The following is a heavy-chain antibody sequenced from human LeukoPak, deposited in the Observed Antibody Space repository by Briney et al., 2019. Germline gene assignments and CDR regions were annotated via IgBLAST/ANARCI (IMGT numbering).Heavy chain of an antibody. J-gene: IGHJ4*02. D-gene: IGHD3-3*01. CDR1: EFTFSSYS. V-gene: IGHV3-48*04. CDR3: ARGVPYASWSGPHYSDY. CDR2: ITNSGNSK. Sequence: GGSLRLSCAASEFTFSSYSMNWVRQAPGKGLEWVSYITNSGNSKSYADSVKGRFTISRDNAKNSLYLQMNSLRAEDTAVYYCARGVPYASWSGPHYSDYWGQGTLVTVSS.